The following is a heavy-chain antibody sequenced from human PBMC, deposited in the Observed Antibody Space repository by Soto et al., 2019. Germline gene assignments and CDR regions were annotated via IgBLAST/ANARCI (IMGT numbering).Heavy chain of an antibody. CDR2: IYHSGST. Sequence: SETLSLTCAVAGGSISSGGYSWSWLRQPPGKGLEWIGYIYHSGSTYYNPSLKSRVTISVDGSKNQFSLKLSSVTAADTAVYYCARGNVVAIDYWGQGTLVTVSS. CDR1: GGSISSGGYS. V-gene: IGHV4-30-2*01. CDR3: ARGNVVAIDY. J-gene: IGHJ4*02. D-gene: IGHD2-21*01.